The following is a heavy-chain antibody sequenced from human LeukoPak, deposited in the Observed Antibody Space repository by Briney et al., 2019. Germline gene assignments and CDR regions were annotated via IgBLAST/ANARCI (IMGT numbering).Heavy chain of an antibody. D-gene: IGHD1-1*01. V-gene: IGHV3-7*01. CDR1: GFSFSRYW. CDR2: INQDGGEK. CDR3: ARWVEGLDY. Sequence: PGGSLRLSCAASGFSFSRYWMTWVRQAPGKGLEWVANINQDGGEKNYVDSVKGRFTISRDNAKNSLYLQMNSLRAEDTAVYYCARWVEGLDYWGQGTLVTVSS. J-gene: IGHJ4*02.